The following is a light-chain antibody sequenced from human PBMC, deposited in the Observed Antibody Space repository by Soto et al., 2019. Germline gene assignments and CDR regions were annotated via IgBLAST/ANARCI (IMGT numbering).Light chain of an antibody. CDR2: EVT. J-gene: IGLJ3*02. CDR1: NSDVGGYNY. V-gene: IGLV2-8*01. Sequence: QSALTQPPSASGSPGQSVTISCTGTNSDVGGYNYVSWYQQYPGKAPKLLIYEVTKRPSGVPDRFSGSKSGNTAYLTVSGLEAEDEADYYCISFAGSAEWVFGGGTKLTVL. CDR3: ISFAGSAEWV.